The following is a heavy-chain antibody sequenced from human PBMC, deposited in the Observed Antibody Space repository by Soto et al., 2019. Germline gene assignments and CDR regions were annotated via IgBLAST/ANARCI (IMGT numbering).Heavy chain of an antibody. CDR3: ARDLPDIVVVVAATAFDY. CDR2: ISSGSSYI. J-gene: IGHJ4*02. CDR1: GFTFSSYS. V-gene: IGHV3-21*01. Sequence: EVQLVESGGGLVKPGGSLRLSCAASGFTFSSYSMNWVRQAPGKGLEWVSSISSGSSYIYYADSVKGRFTISRDNAKNSLYLEMNSLRGEDTAVYYCARDLPDIVVVVAATAFDYWGQGTLVTVSS. D-gene: IGHD2-15*01.